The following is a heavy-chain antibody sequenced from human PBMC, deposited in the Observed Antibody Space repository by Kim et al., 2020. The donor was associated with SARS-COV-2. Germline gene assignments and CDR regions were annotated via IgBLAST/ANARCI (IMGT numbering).Heavy chain of an antibody. Sequence: GGSLRLSCAASGFTFSNSWMSWVRQAPGKGLEWVGRIKSKTDGGTTDYAAPVKGRFTISRDDSKNTLYLQMNSLKTGDTAGYYCATCWGFFDIWGQGTMVTVSS. D-gene: IGHD3-16*01. J-gene: IGHJ3*02. V-gene: IGHV3-15*01. CDR3: ATCWGFFDI. CDR1: GFTFSNSW. CDR2: IKSKTDGGTT.